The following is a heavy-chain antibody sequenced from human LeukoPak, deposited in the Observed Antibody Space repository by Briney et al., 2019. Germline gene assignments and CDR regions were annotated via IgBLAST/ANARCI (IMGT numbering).Heavy chain of an antibody. CDR2: IYYSGST. CDR1: GGSISSSSYY. V-gene: IGHV4-39*07. CDR3: ARDRGTWNDDGFDY. Sequence: PSETLSLTCTVSGGSISSSSYYWGWIRQPPGKGLEWIGSIYYSGSTYYNSSLKSRLTISVDTSKNQFSLKLSSVTAADTAVYYCARDRGTWNDDGFDYWGQGTLVTVSS. J-gene: IGHJ4*02. D-gene: IGHD1-1*01.